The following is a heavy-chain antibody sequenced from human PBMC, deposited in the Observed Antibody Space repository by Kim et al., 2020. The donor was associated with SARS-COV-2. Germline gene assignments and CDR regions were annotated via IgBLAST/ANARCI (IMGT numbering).Heavy chain of an antibody. Sequence: TIYGDSAKGRFTIPRDNSKNMVYLQLNSLRVEDTAVYYCAKRFTGGFDIWGQGTMVTVSP. D-gene: IGHD1-26*01. V-gene: IGHV3-23*05. CDR3: AKRFTGGFDI. CDR2: T. J-gene: IGHJ3*02.